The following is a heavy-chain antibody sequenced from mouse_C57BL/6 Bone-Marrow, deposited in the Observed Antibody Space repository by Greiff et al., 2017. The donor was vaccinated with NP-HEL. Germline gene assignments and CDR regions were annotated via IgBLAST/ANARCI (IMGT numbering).Heavy chain of an antibody. D-gene: IGHD1-1*01. Sequence: EVQRVESGGGLVKPGGSLKLSCAASGFTFSDYGMHWVRQAPEKGLEWVAYISSGSSTIYYADTVKGRFTISSDNAKNTLFLQMTSLRSEDTAMYYCARTIYYYGSLDVWGTGTTVTVSS. CDR2: ISSGSSTI. CDR1: GFTFSDYG. J-gene: IGHJ1*03. V-gene: IGHV5-17*01. CDR3: ARTIYYYGSLDV.